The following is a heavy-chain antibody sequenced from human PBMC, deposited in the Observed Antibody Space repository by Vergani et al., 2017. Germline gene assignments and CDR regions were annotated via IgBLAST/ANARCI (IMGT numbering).Heavy chain of an antibody. V-gene: IGHV4-38-2*02. D-gene: IGHD6-13*01. CDR3: ARVSLVAAAGTYYFDS. J-gene: IGHJ4*02. CDR2: IYHSGST. Sequence: VQLVESGGGLVQPGGSLRLSCTASGFTFSDHDMEWVRQAPGKGLEWIGNIYHSGSTYYNPSLKSRVTISVDTSKNQFSLRLSSVTAADTAVYYCARVSLVAAAGTYYFDSWGQGTLVTVSS. CDR1: GFTFSDHD.